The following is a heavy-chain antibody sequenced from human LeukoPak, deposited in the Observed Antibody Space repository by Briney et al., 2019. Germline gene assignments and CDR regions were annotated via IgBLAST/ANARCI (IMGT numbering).Heavy chain of an antibody. D-gene: IGHD3-22*01. J-gene: IGHJ5*02. CDR2: ISGNGGST. CDR1: GFTFSPYA. V-gene: IGHV3-23*01. Sequence: GGSLRLSCAASGFTFSPYAMSWVRQAPGKGLEWVATISGNGGSTYYADSVKGRFTISRDNSKNTLYLQMNSLRVEDTAVYYCAKTYYYDSSGYYVTGEPNNWFDPWGQGTLVTVSS. CDR3: AKTYYYDSSGYYVTGEPNNWFDP.